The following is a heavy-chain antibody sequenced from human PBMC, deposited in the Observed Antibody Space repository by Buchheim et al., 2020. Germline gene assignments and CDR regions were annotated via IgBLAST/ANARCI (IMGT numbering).Heavy chain of an antibody. CDR1: GYTFTNYY. V-gene: IGHV1-46*03. CDR2: INPGDGST. Sequence: QVQLVQSGAEVKKPGASVKVSCKASGYTFTNYYIHWVRQAPGQGPEWMAIINPGDGSTSYAQKFQGRVTLTTDTSASTVYMELSSLRSEYTAVYYCVRDTVPGTENYWGQGTL. D-gene: IGHD6-19*01. J-gene: IGHJ4*02. CDR3: VRDTVPGTENY.